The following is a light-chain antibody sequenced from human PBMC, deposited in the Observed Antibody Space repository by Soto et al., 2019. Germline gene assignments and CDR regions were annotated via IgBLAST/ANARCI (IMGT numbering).Light chain of an antibody. CDR2: GAS. Sequence: ETVLTQSPGTLSLSPGERATLSCRASQSVRSSYLAWYQQKPGQAPRLLIYGASSRATGIPDRFSGSGSGTDFTLTISRLEPEDFAVYYCQQYGSSPTWTFGQGTKVEIK. CDR1: QSVRSSY. V-gene: IGKV3-20*01. CDR3: QQYGSSPTWT. J-gene: IGKJ1*01.